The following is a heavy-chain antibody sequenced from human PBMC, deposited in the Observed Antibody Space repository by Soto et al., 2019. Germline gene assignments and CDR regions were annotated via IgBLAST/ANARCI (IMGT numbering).Heavy chain of an antibody. CDR1: GGAVSSGTYY. CDR3: TRGPPRVQWFDP. CDR2: IYFTGST. Sequence: SETLSLTCTVSGGAVSSGTYYWSWIRQPPGKGLEWIGHIYFTGSTNYSPSLKSRVTMSLDTSRNQFSLKLSSVTAADTAVYYCTRGPPRVQWFDPWGLGTLVTVSS. J-gene: IGHJ5*02. V-gene: IGHV4-61*01.